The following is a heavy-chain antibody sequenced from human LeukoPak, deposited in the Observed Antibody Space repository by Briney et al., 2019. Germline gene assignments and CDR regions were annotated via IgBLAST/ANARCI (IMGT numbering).Heavy chain of an antibody. Sequence: PLETLSLTCAVYGGSFSGYYWSWIRQPPGKGLEWIGEINHSGSTNYNPSLKSRVTISVDTSKNQFSLKLSSVTAADTAVYYCASGGYDIDWFDPWGQGTLVTVSS. CDR1: GGSFSGYY. CDR2: INHSGST. D-gene: IGHD3-9*01. J-gene: IGHJ5*02. V-gene: IGHV4-34*01. CDR3: ASGGYDIDWFDP.